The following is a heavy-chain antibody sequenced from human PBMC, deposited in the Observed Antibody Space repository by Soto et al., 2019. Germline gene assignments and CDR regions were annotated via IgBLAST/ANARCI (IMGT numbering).Heavy chain of an antibody. CDR2: ISGYNGNT. CDR3: AREGPAPYYYYGMDV. J-gene: IGHJ6*02. V-gene: IGHV1-18*01. Sequence: QVQLVQSGGEVKKPGASVKVSCKTSGYSFTTYGISWVRQAPGQGLEWMGWISGYNGNTNYAQKFQGRVTMTTDTSTSTAYMELRSLRSDDTAVYYCAREGPAPYYYYGMDVWGQGTTGTVSS. CDR1: GYSFTTYG.